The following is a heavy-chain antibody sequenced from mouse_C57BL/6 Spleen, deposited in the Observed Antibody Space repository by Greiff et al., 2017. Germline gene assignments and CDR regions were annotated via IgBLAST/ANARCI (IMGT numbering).Heavy chain of an antibody. D-gene: IGHD1-1*01. CDR1: GFTFSSYA. CDR2: ISDGGSYT. Sequence: EVQLVESGAGLVKPGGSLKLSCAASGFTFSSYAMSWVRQTPEKRLEWVATISDGGSYTYYPDNVKGQFTISKDNAKNNLYLQMSHLKSEATAMYYCASARNLRRYFDVWGTGTTVTVSS. J-gene: IGHJ1*03. V-gene: IGHV5-4*01. CDR3: ASARNLRRYFDV.